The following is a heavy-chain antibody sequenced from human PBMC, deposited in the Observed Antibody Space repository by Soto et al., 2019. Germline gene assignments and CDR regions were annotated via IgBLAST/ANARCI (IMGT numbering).Heavy chain of an antibody. V-gene: IGHV1-69*13. D-gene: IGHD3-10*01. CDR1: GGTFSSYA. J-gene: IGHJ5*02. CDR3: ARDSPYYYGSASFDP. Sequence: ASVKVSCKASGGTFSSYAISWVRQAPGQGLEWMGGIIPIFGAANYAQKFQGRATITADESTSTAYMELSSLRSEDTAVYYCARDSPYYYGSASFDPWGQGTLVTVSS. CDR2: IIPIFGAA.